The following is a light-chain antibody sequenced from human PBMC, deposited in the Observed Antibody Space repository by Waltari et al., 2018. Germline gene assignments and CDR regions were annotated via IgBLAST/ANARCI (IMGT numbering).Light chain of an antibody. J-gene: IGKJ1*01. CDR2: DVS. CDR1: QDISTH. V-gene: IGKV1-39*01. CDR3: QQSHTVPWT. Sequence: DIQMTQSPSLLSACFGDRVTITCRASQDISTHLTWYRQRPGKAPDLLLYDVSHLENGVPSRFSGGGSGTDFTLTISSLQPEDFATYFCQQSHTVPWTFAQGTTVEI.